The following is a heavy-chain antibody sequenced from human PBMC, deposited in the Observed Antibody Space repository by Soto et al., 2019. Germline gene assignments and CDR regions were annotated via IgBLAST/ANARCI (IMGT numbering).Heavy chain of an antibody. D-gene: IGHD5-18*01. CDR1: GFTFSSYS. J-gene: IGHJ4*02. Sequence: GGSLRLSCAASGFTFSSYSLNWVRQAPGKGLEWVSYISSSGGSTCYADSVKGRFTISRDNSKNTLYLQMNSLRAEDTAVYYCAKSGGYNYGYQETDYWGQGTLVTVSS. CDR2: ISSSGGST. CDR3: AKSGGYNYGYQETDY. V-gene: IGHV3-23*01.